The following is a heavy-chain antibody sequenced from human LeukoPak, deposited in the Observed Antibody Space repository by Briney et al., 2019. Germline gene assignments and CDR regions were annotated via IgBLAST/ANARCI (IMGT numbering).Heavy chain of an antibody. J-gene: IGHJ4*02. D-gene: IGHD3-22*01. CDR2: IYTSGST. V-gene: IGHV4-61*02. CDR3: ARESDSSGYYSH. CDR1: GGSISSGSYY. Sequence: SETLSLTCTVSGGSISSGSYYWSWIRQPAGKGLEWIGRIYTSGSTNYNPSLKSRVTISVDTSKNQFSLKLSSVTAADTAVYYCARESDSSGYYSHWGQGTLVTVSS.